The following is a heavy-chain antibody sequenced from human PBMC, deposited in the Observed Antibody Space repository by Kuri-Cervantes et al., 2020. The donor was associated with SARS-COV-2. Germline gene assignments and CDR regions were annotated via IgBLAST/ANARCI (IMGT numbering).Heavy chain of an antibody. CDR3: ARARVRGLITAYYYYGMDV. Sequence: ASVKVSCKASGYTFTGYYIHWVRQAPGQGLEWMGWINPNSGGTNYAQKFQGWVTMTRDMSINTAYMELSRLRSDDTAVYYCARARVRGLITAYYYYGMDVWGQGTMVTVS. D-gene: IGHD3-10*01. CDR2: INPNSGGT. CDR1: GYTFTGYY. J-gene: IGHJ6*02. V-gene: IGHV1-2*04.